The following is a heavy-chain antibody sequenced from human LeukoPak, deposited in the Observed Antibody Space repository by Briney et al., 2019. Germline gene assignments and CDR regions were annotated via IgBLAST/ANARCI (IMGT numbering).Heavy chain of an antibody. J-gene: IGHJ5*02. CDR2: IYYSGST. CDR1: GGSISSYY. Sequence: KTSETLSLTCTVSGGSISSYYWSWIRQPPGKGLEWIGYIYYSGSTNYNPSLKSRVTMSVDTSKNQFSLKLSSVTVADTAVYYCARGGGERDWFDPWGQGTLVTVSS. D-gene: IGHD2-21*01. V-gene: IGHV4-59*12. CDR3: ARGGGERDWFDP.